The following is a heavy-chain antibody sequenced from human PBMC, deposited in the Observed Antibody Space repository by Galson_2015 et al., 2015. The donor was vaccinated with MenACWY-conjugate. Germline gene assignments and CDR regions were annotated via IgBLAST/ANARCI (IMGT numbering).Heavy chain of an antibody. CDR1: GFTFSSFA. V-gene: IGHV3-23*01. CDR2: ITSSGGTT. J-gene: IGHJ4*02. Sequence: SLRLSCAASGFTFSSFAMSWVRQAPGKGLEWISVITSSGGTTCYADSVKGRFTISRDNPKNTLYLQMDTLRAEDTATYYCAKNGNYFGMGFDYWGQGTLVT. D-gene: IGHD2/OR15-2a*01. CDR3: AKNGNYFGMGFDY.